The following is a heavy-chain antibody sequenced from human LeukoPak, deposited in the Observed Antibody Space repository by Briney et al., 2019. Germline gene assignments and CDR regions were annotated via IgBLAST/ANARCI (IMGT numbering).Heavy chain of an antibody. CDR2: ISYDGSNK. V-gene: IGHV3-30*18. J-gene: IGHJ5*02. CDR3: AKADSSGWYESNWFDP. D-gene: IGHD6-19*01. Sequence: PGGSLRLSCAASGFTFSSYGMHWVRQAPGKGLEWVAVISYDGSNKYYADSVKGRFTISRDNSKNTLYLQMNSLRAEDTAVYYCAKADSSGWYESNWFDPWGQGTLVTVSS. CDR1: GFTFSSYG.